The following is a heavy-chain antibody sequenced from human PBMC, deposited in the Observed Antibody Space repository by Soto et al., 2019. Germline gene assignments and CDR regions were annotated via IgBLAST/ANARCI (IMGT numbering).Heavy chain of an antibody. CDR3: ARDKPEMATIGGPDDAFDI. V-gene: IGHV1-69*12. J-gene: IGHJ3*02. CDR2: IIPIFGTT. CDR1: GGTFTSYA. D-gene: IGHD5-12*01. Sequence: QVQLVQSGAEVKKPGSSVKVSCKASGGTFTSYAITWVRQAPGQGLEWMGGIIPIFGTTNYAQKFQGRVTITADESTNTAYMELSSLRSEDTAVYYCARDKPEMATIGGPDDAFDIWGQGTMVTVSS.